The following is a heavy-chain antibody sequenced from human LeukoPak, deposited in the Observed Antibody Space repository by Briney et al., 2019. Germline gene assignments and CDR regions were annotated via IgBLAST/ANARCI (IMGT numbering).Heavy chain of an antibody. D-gene: IGHD2-2*01. V-gene: IGHV4-34*01. Sequence: PSETLSLTCAVYGWSFSGYYWSWIRQPPGKGLEWIGEINHSGSTNYKPSLKSRFTISVDTSKNPLSLKVSSVTAEDTAVYYCARGLGTAAPQYNWLDPWGQGPLVTVSS. CDR3: ARGLGTAAPQYNWLDP. CDR2: INHSGST. J-gene: IGHJ5*02. CDR1: GWSFSGYY.